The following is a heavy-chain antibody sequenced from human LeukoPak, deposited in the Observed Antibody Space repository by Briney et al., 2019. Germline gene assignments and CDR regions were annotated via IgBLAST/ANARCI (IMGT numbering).Heavy chain of an antibody. CDR2: ISSSGSTI. D-gene: IGHD2-15*01. J-gene: IGHJ5*02. CDR1: GFTFSSYE. V-gene: IGHV3-48*03. Sequence: GGSLRLSCTASGFTFSSYEMVWLRQAPGKGLEWISYISSSGSTIYYADSVKGRFTVSRDDAENSLYLRMSSLRAEDTAVYYCARDRIMVVGPYNWFDPWGQGTLVTVSS. CDR3: ARDRIMVVGPYNWFDP.